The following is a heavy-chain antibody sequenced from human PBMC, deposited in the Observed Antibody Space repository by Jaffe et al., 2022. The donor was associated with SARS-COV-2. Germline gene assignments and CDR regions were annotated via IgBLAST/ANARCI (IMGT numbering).Heavy chain of an antibody. CDR1: GGSISSSSYY. CDR3: ARHACSSTSCPSGNAYYYYYMDV. D-gene: IGHD2-2*01. Sequence: QLQLQESGPGLVKPSETLSLTCTVSGGSISSSSYYWGWIRQPPGKGLEWIGSIYYSGSTYYNPSLKSRVTISVDTSKNQFSLKLSSVTAADTAVYYCARHACSSTSCPSGNAYYYYYMDVWGKGTTVTVSS. V-gene: IGHV4-39*01. CDR2: IYYSGST. J-gene: IGHJ6*03.